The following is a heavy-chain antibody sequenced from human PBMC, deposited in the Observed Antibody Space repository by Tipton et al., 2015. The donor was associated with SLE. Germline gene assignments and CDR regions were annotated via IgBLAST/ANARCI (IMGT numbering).Heavy chain of an antibody. CDR1: GGSMTGSY. V-gene: IGHV4-59*12. CDR3: ARDRGTGADY. CDR2: IYYSGDT. D-gene: IGHD7-27*01. Sequence: LSLTCSVSGGSMTGSYWSWVRQPPGRGLEWIGSIYYSGDTHYNPSLNSRVTMSADTSKNQFSLKLSSVTAADTAVYYCARDRGTGADYWGQGTLVTVSS. J-gene: IGHJ4*02.